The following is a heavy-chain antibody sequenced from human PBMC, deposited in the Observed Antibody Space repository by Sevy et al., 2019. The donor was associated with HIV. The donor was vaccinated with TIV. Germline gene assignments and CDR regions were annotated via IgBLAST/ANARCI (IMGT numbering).Heavy chain of an antibody. CDR1: GFTFSDHY. CDR3: ARDHGYYDSSGYYQRHNWYFDL. CDR2: TRNKANSYTT. Sequence: GESLKISCAASGFTFSDHYMDWVRQAPGKGLEWVGRTRNKANSYTTEYAASVKGRFTISRDDSKNSLYLQMNSLKTEDTAVYYCARDHGYYDSSGYYQRHNWYFDLWGRGTLVTVSS. V-gene: IGHV3-72*01. D-gene: IGHD3-22*01. J-gene: IGHJ2*01.